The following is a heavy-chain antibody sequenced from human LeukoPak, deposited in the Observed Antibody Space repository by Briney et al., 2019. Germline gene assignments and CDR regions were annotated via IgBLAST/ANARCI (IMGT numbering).Heavy chain of an antibody. V-gene: IGHV4-61*01. D-gene: IGHD6-13*01. J-gene: IGHJ5*02. CDR2: IYYSGST. CDR1: GGSVSSGNYY. CDR3: ARERGAAAAYFDP. Sequence: SETLSLTCSVSGGSVSSGNYYWSWIRQPPGKGPEWIGYIYYSGSTNYNPSLKSRVTISVDTSKNQFSLKLSSATAADTAVYYCARERGAAAAYFDPWGQGTLVTVSS.